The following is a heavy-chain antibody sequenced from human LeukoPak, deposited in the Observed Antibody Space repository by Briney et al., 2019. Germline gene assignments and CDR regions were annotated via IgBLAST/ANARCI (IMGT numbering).Heavy chain of an antibody. CDR2: ISSSSSYI. Sequence: GGSLRLSCAASGFTFSSYSMNWVRQAPGKGLEWVSSISSSSSYIYYADSVKGRFTISRDNAKNSLYLQMNSLRAEDTAVYYCARRRIVVREGYYFDYWGQGTLVTVSS. CDR1: GFTFSSYS. CDR3: ARRRIVVREGYYFDY. V-gene: IGHV3-21*01. J-gene: IGHJ4*02. D-gene: IGHD3-22*01.